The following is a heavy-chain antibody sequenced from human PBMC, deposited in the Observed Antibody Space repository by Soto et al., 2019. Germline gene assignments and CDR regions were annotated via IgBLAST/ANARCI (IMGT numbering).Heavy chain of an antibody. V-gene: IGHV3-30-3*01. Sequence: QEQLVESGGGVVQPGRSLRLSCAASGFTFSAYSMHWVRQAPGKGLEWVALISYDGSNKYYTDSVKGRFTISRDNSRDTLYLQMNRLRPEDTAVYYCAKAPVEDIIILPAARGWFDPWGQGTLLTVSS. CDR1: GFTFSAYS. J-gene: IGHJ5*02. CDR3: AKAPVEDIIILPAARGWFDP. CDR2: ISYDGSNK. D-gene: IGHD2-2*01.